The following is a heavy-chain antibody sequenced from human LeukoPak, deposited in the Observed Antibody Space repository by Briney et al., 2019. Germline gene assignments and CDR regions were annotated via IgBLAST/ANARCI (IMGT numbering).Heavy chain of an antibody. J-gene: IGHJ6*02. V-gene: IGHV4-59*01. CDR3: ARSNYYYYYGMDV. CDR2: IYYSGST. Sequence: SETLSLTCTVSGGSISSYYWSWIRQPPGKGLEWIGYIYYSGSTNYNPSLKSRVTISVDTSKNQFSLKLSSVTAADTAVYYCARSNYYYYYGMDVWGQGTTVTVSS. CDR1: GGSISSYY.